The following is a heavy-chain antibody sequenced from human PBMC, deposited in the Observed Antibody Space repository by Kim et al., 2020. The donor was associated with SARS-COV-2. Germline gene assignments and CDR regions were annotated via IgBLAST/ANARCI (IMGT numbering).Heavy chain of an antibody. Sequence: NPSLKSRVTISVDTSKNQFSLKLSSVTAADTAVYYCAREGGTKGDAFDIWGQGTMVTVSS. D-gene: IGHD1-1*01. V-gene: IGHV4-39*07. J-gene: IGHJ3*02. CDR3: AREGGTKGDAFDI.